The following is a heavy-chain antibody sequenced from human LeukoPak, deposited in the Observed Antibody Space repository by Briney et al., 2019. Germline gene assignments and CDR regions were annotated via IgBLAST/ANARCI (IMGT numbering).Heavy chain of an antibody. D-gene: IGHD2-21*02. J-gene: IGHJ4*02. CDR3: AKGGTGCGGDCYSDY. V-gene: IGHV3-23*01. CDR2: ISASGGST. CDR1: GFTFSNYG. Sequence: GGSLRLSCAASGFTFSNYGMSWVRQAPGKGLEWVSAISASGGSTYYADSVKGRFTISRDNSKNTLYLQMNSLRAEDTAVYHCAKGGTGCGGDCYSDYWGQGTLLTVSS.